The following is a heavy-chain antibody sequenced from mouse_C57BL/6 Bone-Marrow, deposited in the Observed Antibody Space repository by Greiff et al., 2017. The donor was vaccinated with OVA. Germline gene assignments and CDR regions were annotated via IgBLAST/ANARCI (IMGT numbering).Heavy chain of an antibody. D-gene: IGHD3-2*02. J-gene: IGHJ3*01. V-gene: IGHV6-3*01. CDR1: GFTFSNYW. Sequence: EVKLVESGGGLVQPGGSMKLSCVASGFTFSNYWMNWVRQSPEKGLEWVAQIRLKSDNYATHYAESVKGRFTISRADSKSSVYLQMNNLSAEDTGIYYCATAQATFWFAYWGQGTLVTVSA. CDR3: ATAQATFWFAY. CDR2: IRLKSDNYAT.